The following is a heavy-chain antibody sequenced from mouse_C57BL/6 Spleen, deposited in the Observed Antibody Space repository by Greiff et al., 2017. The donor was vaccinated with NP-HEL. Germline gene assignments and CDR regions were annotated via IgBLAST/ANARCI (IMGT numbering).Heavy chain of an antibody. V-gene: IGHV1-52*01. CDR2: IDPSDSET. Sequence: QVQLQQPGAELVRPGSSVKLSCKASGYTFTSYWMHWVKQRPIQGLEWIGNIDPSDSETHYNQKFKDKATLTVDKSSSTAYMQLSSLTSEDSAFYYCATYFSYYFAYWAQGTTLTVSS. D-gene: IGHD2-10*01. J-gene: IGHJ2*01. CDR1: GYTFTSYW. CDR3: ATYFSYYFAY.